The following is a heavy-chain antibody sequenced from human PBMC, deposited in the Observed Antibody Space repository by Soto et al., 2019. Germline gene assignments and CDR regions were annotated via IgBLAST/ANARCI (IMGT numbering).Heavy chain of an antibody. D-gene: IGHD2-2*01. CDR3: ARSHDGSTSDKYYYYYYYMDV. Sequence: SETLSLPCTVSGGSISSYYWSWIRQPPGKGLEWIGYIYYSGSTNYNPSLKSRVTISVDTSKNQFSLKLSSVTAADTAVYYCARSHDGSTSDKYYYYYYYMDVWGKGTTVTVSS. J-gene: IGHJ6*03. CDR2: IYYSGST. CDR1: GGSISSYY. V-gene: IGHV4-59*08.